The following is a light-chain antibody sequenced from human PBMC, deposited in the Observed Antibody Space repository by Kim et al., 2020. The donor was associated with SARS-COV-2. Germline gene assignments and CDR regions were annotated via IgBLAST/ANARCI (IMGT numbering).Light chain of an antibody. CDR3: MKGIPPIT. CDR1: QSLVYSDGNTY. CDR2: KVS. J-gene: IGKJ5*01. Sequence: DVVMTQSPLSLPVTLGQPASISCRSSQSLVYSDGNTYLNWFQQRPGQSPMRLIYKVSNRDSGVPDRFSGGGSGTDFTLKISRVEAEYVGVYYCMKGIPPITFGRGTRLEIK. V-gene: IGKV2-30*01.